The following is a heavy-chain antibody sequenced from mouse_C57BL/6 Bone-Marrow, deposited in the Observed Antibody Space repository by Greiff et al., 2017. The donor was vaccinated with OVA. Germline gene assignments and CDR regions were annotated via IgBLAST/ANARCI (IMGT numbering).Heavy chain of an antibody. J-gene: IGHJ2*01. D-gene: IGHD2-3*01. CDR1: GFSLTSYG. CDR3: ARKGGLYDGYYVYFDY. V-gene: IGHV2-2*01. CDR2: IWSGGST. Sequence: QVQLKQSGPGLVQPSQSLSITCTVSGFSLTSYGVHWVRQSPGKGLEWLGVIWSGGSTDYNAAFISRLSISKDNSKSQVFFKMNSLQADDTAIYYCARKGGLYDGYYVYFDYWGQGTTLTVSS.